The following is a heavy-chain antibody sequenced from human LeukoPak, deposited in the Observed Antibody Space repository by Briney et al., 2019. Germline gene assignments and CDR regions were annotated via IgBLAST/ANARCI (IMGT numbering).Heavy chain of an antibody. CDR1: GYTFTGHY. Sequence: ASVKVSCKASGYTFTGHYMNWVRQAPGQGRAWVGWINPNSGGTNYAQKFQGRVTMTRDTSISTAYMELSSLRSDDTAVYYCARVEYHYDSSGYYDYWGQGTLVTVSS. J-gene: IGHJ4*02. CDR2: INPNSGGT. V-gene: IGHV1-2*02. CDR3: ARVEYHYDSSGYYDY. D-gene: IGHD3-22*01.